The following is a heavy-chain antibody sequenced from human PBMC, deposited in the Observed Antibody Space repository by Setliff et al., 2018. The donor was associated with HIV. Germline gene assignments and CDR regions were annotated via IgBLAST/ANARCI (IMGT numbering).Heavy chain of an antibody. J-gene: IGHJ6*02. V-gene: IGHV3-11*04. CDR1: GFTFSDYY. Sequence: LRLSCAASGFTFSDYYMSWIRQAPGKGLEWVLYISSSGSTIYYADSVKGRFTISRDNAKNSLYLQMNSLRAEDTAVYYCARDHRDYGRPYYYAMDVWGQGTTVTVSS. CDR3: ARDHRDYGRPYYYAMDV. CDR2: ISSSGSTI. D-gene: IGHD4-17*01.